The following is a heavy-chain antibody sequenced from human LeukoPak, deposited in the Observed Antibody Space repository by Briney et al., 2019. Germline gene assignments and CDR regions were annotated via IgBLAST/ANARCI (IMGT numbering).Heavy chain of an antibody. Sequence: PGRSLRLSCAASGFTFSSNAMNWVRQAPGKGLEWVAVISYDGSNKYYADSVKGRSTISRDNSKNTLYLQMNSLRAEDTAVYYCAKAPGNSYWYFDLWGRGTLVTVSS. CDR1: GFTFSSNA. J-gene: IGHJ2*01. CDR3: AKAPGNSYWYFDL. CDR2: ISYDGSNK. V-gene: IGHV3-30-3*01. D-gene: IGHD4-23*01.